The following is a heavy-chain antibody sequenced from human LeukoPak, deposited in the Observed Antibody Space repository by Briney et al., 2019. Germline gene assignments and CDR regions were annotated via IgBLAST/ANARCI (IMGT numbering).Heavy chain of an antibody. V-gene: IGHV4-38-2*02. CDR2: IYHSGST. Sequence: SETLSLTCIVSGYSIISDYFWGWVRQPPGKGLEWIGSIYHSGSTYYNPSLKSRVTISVDTSKNQFSLKLSSLTAADTAVYYCARDRKYYYHMDVWGKGTTVTVSS. CDR3: ARDRKYYYHMDV. CDR1: GYSIISDYF. J-gene: IGHJ6*03. D-gene: IGHD1-14*01.